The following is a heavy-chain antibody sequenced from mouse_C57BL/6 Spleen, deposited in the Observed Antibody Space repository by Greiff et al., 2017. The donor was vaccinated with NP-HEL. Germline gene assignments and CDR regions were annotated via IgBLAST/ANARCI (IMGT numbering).Heavy chain of an antibody. Sequence: QVQLQQSGAELVKPGASVKISCKASGYAFSSYWMNWVKQRPGKGLEWIGQIYPGDGDTNYNGKFKGKATLTADKSSSTAYMQLSSLTSEDSAVYCGARGGYYGSSSYWYFDVWGTGTTVTVSS. CDR3: ARGGYYGSSSYWYFDV. CDR1: GYAFSSYW. V-gene: IGHV1-80*01. J-gene: IGHJ1*03. CDR2: IYPGDGDT. D-gene: IGHD1-1*01.